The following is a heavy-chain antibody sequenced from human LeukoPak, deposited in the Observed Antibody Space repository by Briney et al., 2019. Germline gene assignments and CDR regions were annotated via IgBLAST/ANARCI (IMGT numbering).Heavy chain of an antibody. J-gene: IGHJ4*02. V-gene: IGHV5-51*01. D-gene: IGHD3-22*01. CDR2: IYPGDSDT. Sequence: GESLKISCKGSGYSFTSYWIGWVRQMPGKGLEWMGIIYPGDSDTRYSPSFQGQVTISADKSISTAYLQWSSLKASDTAMYYCGRHRNVEGVYYDSSVFYSGYYFDYWGQGTLVTVSS. CDR1: GYSFTSYW. CDR3: GRHRNVEGVYYDSSVFYSGYYFDY.